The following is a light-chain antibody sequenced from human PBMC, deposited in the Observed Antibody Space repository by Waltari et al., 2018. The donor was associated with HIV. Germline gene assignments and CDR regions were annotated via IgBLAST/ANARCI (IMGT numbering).Light chain of an antibody. J-gene: IGLJ3*02. CDR1: SSDVGGYNY. CDR2: DVI. V-gene: IGLV2-14*01. Sequence: QSALTQPASVSGSPGQSITISCTGTSSDVGGYNYVSWYKQHPGKAPKLMIYDVINRPSGVANRFSGSKSGNTASLTISGLQAEDEADYYCSSYTSSSTLVFGGGTKLTVL. CDR3: SSYTSSSTLV.